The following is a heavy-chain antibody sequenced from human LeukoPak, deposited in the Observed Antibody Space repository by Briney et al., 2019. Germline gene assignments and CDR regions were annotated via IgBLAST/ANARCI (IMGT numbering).Heavy chain of an antibody. Sequence: GGSLRLSCAASGFTFSSHPMSWVRLAPGKGLEWVSSIRGSGDSTYYADSVKGRFTISRDNTKNTLYLQMNSLRGVDTAVYYCAKSYSYYHMDDWGKGTSVTVSS. CDR2: IRGSGDST. V-gene: IGHV3-23*01. J-gene: IGHJ6*03. CDR3: AKSYSYYHMDD. CDR1: GFTFSSHP.